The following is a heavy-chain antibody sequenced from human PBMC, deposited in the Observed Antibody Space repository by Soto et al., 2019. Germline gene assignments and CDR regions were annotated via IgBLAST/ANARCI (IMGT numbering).Heavy chain of an antibody. CDR1: GFTFSSYD. CDR3: ARGSRYCTNGVCHTVDY. Sequence: GGSLRLSCAASGFTFSSYDMHWVRQATGKGLEWVSAIGTAGDTYYPGSVKGRFTISRENAKNSLYLQMNSLRAGDTAVYYCARGSRYCTNGVCHTVDYWGQGTLVTVSS. CDR2: IGTAGDT. J-gene: IGHJ4*02. D-gene: IGHD2-8*01. V-gene: IGHV3-13*01.